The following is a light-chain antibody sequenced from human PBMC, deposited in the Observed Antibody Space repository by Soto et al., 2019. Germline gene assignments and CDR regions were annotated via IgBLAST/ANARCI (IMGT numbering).Light chain of an antibody. J-gene: IGKJ1*01. V-gene: IGKV3-20*01. CDR3: HQYGSSPT. CDR1: QSVSSSY. Sequence: EIVLTQSTGTLSLSPGERATLSCRASQSVSSSYLAWYQQKPGQAPRLLIYGASCRATGIPDRFSGSGSGTDFTLTIIRLEPDDFALYYFHQYGSSPTFGQGTKVEI. CDR2: GAS.